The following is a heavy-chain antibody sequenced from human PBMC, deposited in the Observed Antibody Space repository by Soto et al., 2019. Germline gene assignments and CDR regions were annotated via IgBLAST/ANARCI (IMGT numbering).Heavy chain of an antibody. V-gene: IGHV3-23*01. CDR1: GFTFGSYP. CDR2: ISAGGDST. CDR3: ARRV. J-gene: IGHJ4*02. Sequence: GGSLRLSCATSGFTFGSYPMNWVRQAPGKGLEWVSGISAGGDSTYYADSVKGRFTIFRDNSKNSVYLQMNSLRAEDTAVYYCARRVWGQGTLVTVSS.